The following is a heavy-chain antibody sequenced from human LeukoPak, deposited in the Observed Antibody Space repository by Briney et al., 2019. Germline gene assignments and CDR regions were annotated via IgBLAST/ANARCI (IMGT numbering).Heavy chain of an antibody. CDR2: IYSGGST. D-gene: IGHD3-10*01. Sequence: GGSLRLSCAASGFTVSSNYMSWVRQAPGKGLEWVSVIYSGGSTYYADSVKRRFTISRDNSKNTLYLQMNSLRAEDTAVYYCARESPYYGSSFDIWGQGTMVTVSS. CDR1: GFTVSSNY. CDR3: ARESPYYGSSFDI. V-gene: IGHV3-53*01. J-gene: IGHJ3*02.